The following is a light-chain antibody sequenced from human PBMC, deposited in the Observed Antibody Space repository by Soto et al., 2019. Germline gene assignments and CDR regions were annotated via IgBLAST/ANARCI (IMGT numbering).Light chain of an antibody. CDR3: HQYDDGPYT. CDR2: GAS. CDR1: QSVSNNY. V-gene: IGKV3-20*01. Sequence: EIVLTQSPGTLSLSPGERATLSCRASQSVSNNYLAWYQQKPGQAPRLLIYGASNRATGIPDRFSGSGSGTDFTLTISRLEPEDFAVYYCHQYDDGPYTFGQGTKVDIK. J-gene: IGKJ2*01.